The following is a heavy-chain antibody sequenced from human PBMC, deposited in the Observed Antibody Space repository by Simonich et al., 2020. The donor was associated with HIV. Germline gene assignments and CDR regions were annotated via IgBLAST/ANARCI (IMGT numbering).Heavy chain of an antibody. J-gene: IGHJ4*02. Sequence: QVQLVQSGAEVKKPGASVKVSCKVSGYTLTELSMHWVRQAPGKGLEWVGSVDLEEGETINVQKFQGRVSMTEDPSTDTAYMELGSLRFEDTAVYYCATETGNFDYWGQGTLVTVSS. CDR1: GYTLTELS. CDR2: VDLEEGET. CDR3: ATETGNFDY. D-gene: IGHD7-27*01. V-gene: IGHV1-24*01.